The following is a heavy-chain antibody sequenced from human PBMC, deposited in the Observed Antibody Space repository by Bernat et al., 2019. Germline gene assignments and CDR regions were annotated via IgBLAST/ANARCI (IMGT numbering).Heavy chain of an antibody. CDR2: IYYGGST. J-gene: IGHJ3*02. Sequence: QLQLQESGPGLVKPSETLSLSCTVSGGSISSSSYYWGWIRQPPGKGQEWIGSIYYGGSTYYNPSLKSRVTISVDTSKNQFSLNLSSVTAADTAVYYCARRDRGPPDAFDIWGQGTMVTVSS. V-gene: IGHV4-39*01. CDR1: GGSISSSSYY. CDR3: ARRDRGPPDAFDI.